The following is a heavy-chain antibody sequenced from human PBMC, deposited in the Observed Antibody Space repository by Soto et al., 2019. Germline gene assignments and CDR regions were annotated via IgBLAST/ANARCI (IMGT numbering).Heavy chain of an antibody. V-gene: IGHV4-31*03. D-gene: IGHD6-6*01. CDR1: GGSISSGGYY. Sequence: QVQLQESGPGLVKPSQTLSLTCTVSGGSISSGGYYWSWIRQHPGKGLEWIGYIYYSGSTYYNPFLKDRVNIFGDQSKNQFPLKLSSVAAGDTAGYYCARGPKGEYRRPPTLQKKNWFDPWGQGTLVTVSS. CDR2: IYYSGST. J-gene: IGHJ5*02. CDR3: ARGPKGEYRRPPTLQKKNWFDP.